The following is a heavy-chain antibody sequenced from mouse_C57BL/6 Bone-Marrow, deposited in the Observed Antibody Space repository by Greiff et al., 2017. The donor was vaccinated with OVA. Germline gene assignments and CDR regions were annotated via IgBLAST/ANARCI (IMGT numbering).Heavy chain of an antibody. CDR2: ILPGSGST. Sequence: QVQLKQSGAELMKPGASVKLSCKATGYTFTGYWIEWVKQRPGHGLEWIGEILPGSGSTNYNEKFKGKATFTADTSYNTAYMQLSSLTTEDSAIYYCARYSAIRYFDVWGTGTTVTVSS. V-gene: IGHV1-9*01. CDR3: ARYSAIRYFDV. J-gene: IGHJ1*03. CDR1: GYTFTGYW.